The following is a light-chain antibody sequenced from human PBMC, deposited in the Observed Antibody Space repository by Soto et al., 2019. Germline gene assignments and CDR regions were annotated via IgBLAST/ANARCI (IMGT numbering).Light chain of an antibody. CDR2: AAS. J-gene: IGKJ1*01. CDR1: QGISNY. Sequence: DIQMTKSPSSLSASVGDRVTITCRASQGISNYLAWFQQKPGKVPKLLIYAASTLKSGVPSRFSGSGSGTDFTLTISSLQPEDVATYYCQKYNSAPLTFGQGTKVEIK. CDR3: QKYNSAPLT. V-gene: IGKV1-27*01.